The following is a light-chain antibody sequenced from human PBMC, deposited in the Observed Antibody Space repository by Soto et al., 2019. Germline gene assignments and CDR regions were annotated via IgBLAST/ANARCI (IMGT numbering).Light chain of an antibody. CDR2: GAS. Sequence: EIVLTHSPGTLSLSPGERATLSCRSIQSVSSSYLAWYQQRPGQAPRLLIYGASSRATGIPDRFSGSGSGTDFTLTISRLEPEDFEVYYCQQYGSPPWTFGQGTKVDIK. CDR1: QSVSSSY. CDR3: QQYGSPPWT. V-gene: IGKV3-20*01. J-gene: IGKJ1*01.